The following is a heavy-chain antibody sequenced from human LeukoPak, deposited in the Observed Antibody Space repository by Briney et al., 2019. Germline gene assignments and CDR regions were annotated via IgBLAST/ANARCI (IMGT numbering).Heavy chain of an antibody. CDR3: ANYRKPQGLDY. CDR1: RFTFITYA. D-gene: IGHD1-14*01. CDR2: ISANGADK. V-gene: IGHV3-23*01. J-gene: IGHJ4*02. Sequence: PGGSLRLSCAVSRFTFITYAMSWVRQAPGQGLEWVSAISANGADKYYADSVKGRFTISRDNSKNTLFLQMTSLRVEDTAVYYCANYRKPQGLDYWGQGTLVTVSS.